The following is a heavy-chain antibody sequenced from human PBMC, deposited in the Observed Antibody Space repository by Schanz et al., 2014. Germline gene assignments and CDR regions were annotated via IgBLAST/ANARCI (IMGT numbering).Heavy chain of an antibody. CDR1: GVTFSSYA. J-gene: IGHJ6*02. CDR2: ISGSGAST. Sequence: VQLVESGGGVVQPGGSLRLSCVASGVTFSSYAMSWVRQASGKGLEWVSAISGSGASTYYADSVKGRFSISRDNGETSVYLQINSLRVEDTAVYYCARACCRQENHYYYTDMDVWGQGTTVTVSS. D-gene: IGHD2-15*01. CDR3: ARACCRQENHYYYTDMDV. V-gene: IGHV3-23*04.